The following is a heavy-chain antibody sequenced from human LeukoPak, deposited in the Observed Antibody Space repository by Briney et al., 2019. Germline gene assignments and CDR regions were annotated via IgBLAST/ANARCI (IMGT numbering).Heavy chain of an antibody. CDR2: IIPIFGTA. CDR3: ARGSDYDDYFYMDF. CDR1: GGTFSSYA. J-gene: IGHJ6*03. V-gene: IGHV1-69*05. Sequence: GSSVKVSCKASGGTFSSYAISWVRQAPGQGLEWMGGIIPIFGTANYAQKFQGRVTMTRDTSISTAYMELTRLRSDDTAVYFCARGSDYDDYFYMDFWGKGTTVTVSS.